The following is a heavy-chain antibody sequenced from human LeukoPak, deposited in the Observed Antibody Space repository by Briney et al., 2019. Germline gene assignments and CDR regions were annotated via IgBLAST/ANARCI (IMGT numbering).Heavy chain of an antibody. CDR2: INGEGSRI. CDR1: GFNLRTYW. CDR3: VRDPGDYYYGMDV. V-gene: IGHV3-74*01. Sequence: GGSLRLSCAVTGFNLRTYWIHWVRHSPGRGLEWVARINGEGSRISYADSVRGRFTISRDNAKNTAYLQMNSLRAEDTALYYCVRDPGDYYYGMDVWGQGTTVVVSS. J-gene: IGHJ6*02.